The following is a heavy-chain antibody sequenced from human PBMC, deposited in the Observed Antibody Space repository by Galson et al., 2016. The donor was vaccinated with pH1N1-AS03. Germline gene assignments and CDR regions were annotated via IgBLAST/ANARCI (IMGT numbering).Heavy chain of an antibody. CDR1: GFTFKSYW. CDR3: ARESTGTEHIVVVTGRYGYYYMDV. V-gene: IGHV3-7*03. D-gene: IGHD2-21*02. J-gene: IGHJ6*03. CDR2: INQDENEK. Sequence: SLRLSCAASGFTFKSYWMSWVRQAPGKGLEWVANINQDENEKYCVDSVKGRFTIPRNNAKNPLYLEMNSLRAEDTALYYCARESTGTEHIVVVTGRYGYYYMDVWGKGTTVTVSS.